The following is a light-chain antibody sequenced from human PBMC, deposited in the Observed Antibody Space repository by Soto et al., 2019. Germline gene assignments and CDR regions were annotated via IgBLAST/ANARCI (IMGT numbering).Light chain of an antibody. CDR1: NIGSKS. CDR2: DDS. J-gene: IGLJ1*01. CDR3: QVWDSSSDHPEV. Sequence: SYELTQPPSVSGAPGQTARITCGGNNIGSKSVHWYQQKPGQAPVLVVYDDSDRPSGIPERFSGSNSGNTATLTISRVEAGDEADYYCQVWDSSSDHPEVFGTGTKVTVL. V-gene: IGLV3-21*02.